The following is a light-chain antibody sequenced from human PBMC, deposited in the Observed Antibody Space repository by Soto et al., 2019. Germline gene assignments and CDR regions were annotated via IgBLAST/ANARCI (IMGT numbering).Light chain of an antibody. CDR1: QGVNIL. CDR3: QQYNVYWT. J-gene: IGKJ1*01. CDR2: RAS. Sequence: IQMTQSPCTFSAAVGDRVTLTCRASQGVNILLAWYQQKRGRASKLLIHRASIVESGVPSRFIGSGSGTEFTLTLSRLQADYFATYYCQQYNVYWTYGPGTKVDIK. V-gene: IGKV1-5*03.